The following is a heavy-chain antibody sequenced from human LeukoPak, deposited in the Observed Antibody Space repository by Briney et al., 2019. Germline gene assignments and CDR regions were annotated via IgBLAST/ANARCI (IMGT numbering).Heavy chain of an antibody. CDR1: GGSISSSSYY. J-gene: IGHJ4*02. V-gene: IGHV4-39*01. CDR3: ARHVIAARPFDY. D-gene: IGHD6-6*01. CDR2: IYYSGST. Sequence: SEILSLTCTVSGGSISSSSYYWGWIRQPPGKGLEWIGTIYYSGSTYYNPSLKSRVTISVDTSENQFSLKLSSVTAADTALYYCARHVIAARPFDYWGQGTLVTVSS.